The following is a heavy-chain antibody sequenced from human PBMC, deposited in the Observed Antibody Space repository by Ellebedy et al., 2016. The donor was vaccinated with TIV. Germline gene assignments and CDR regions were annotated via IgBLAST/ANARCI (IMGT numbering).Heavy chain of an antibody. V-gene: IGHV3-15*01. CDR1: GLTFSNAR. CDR3: STFDSGAGYHFYYMDV. D-gene: IGHD3-10*01. J-gene: IGHJ6*03. Sequence: PGGSLRLSCAVSGLTFSNARMTWVRQAPGKGLEWVGHIKSKTNGGTVDYAAPVKVRFSISRDDSQNTLYLQMMSLKTEDTAVYYCSTFDSGAGYHFYYMDVWGKGTTVTVSS. CDR2: IKSKTNGGTV.